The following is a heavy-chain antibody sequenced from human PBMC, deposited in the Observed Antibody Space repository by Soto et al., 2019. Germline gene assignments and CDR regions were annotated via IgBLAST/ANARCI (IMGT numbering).Heavy chain of an antibody. D-gene: IGHD6-13*01. V-gene: IGHV3-48*03. Sequence: EVQLAESGGDLVQPGGSLRLSCVGSGFTFSYYEMNWVRQAPGKGLERVAFISHTDRLTHYPDSVRGRFTISRDNAKNSLYLHMTSLRVEVTAVYYCARDTGRASADLWGQGTLVTVSS. CDR1: GFTFSYYE. J-gene: IGHJ5*02. CDR2: ISHTDRLT. CDR3: ARDTGRASADL.